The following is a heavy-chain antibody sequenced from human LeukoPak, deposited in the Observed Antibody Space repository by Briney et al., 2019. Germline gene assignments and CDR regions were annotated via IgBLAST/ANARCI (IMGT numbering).Heavy chain of an antibody. CDR3: AHFPSMIRGVIANIYFDH. Sequence: SGPTLVKPTQTLTLTCAFSGFSLSTVGVGVPWIRKPPGKALGWLALIFWDDDKRYSPSLKSRLTITKDTSKNQVVLTLTNMDPVDTATYYCAHFPSMIRGVIANIYFDHWGQGTLVAVSS. CDR2: IFWDDDK. V-gene: IGHV2-5*02. D-gene: IGHD3-10*01. J-gene: IGHJ4*02. CDR1: GFSLSTVGVG.